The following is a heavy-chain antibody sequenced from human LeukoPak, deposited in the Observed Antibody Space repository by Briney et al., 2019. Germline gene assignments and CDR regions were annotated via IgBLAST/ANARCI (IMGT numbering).Heavy chain of an antibody. V-gene: IGHV5-51*01. D-gene: IGHD3-22*01. CDR1: GYSFTSYW. CDR3: ARCVHSSGYYGWFDP. J-gene: IGHJ5*02. CDR2: IYPGDSDT. Sequence: GESLKISCKGSGYSFTSYWIGWVRQMPGKGLEWMGIIYPGDSDTRYSPSFQGQVTISADKSISTAYLQWSSLKASDSATYYCARCVHSSGYYGWFDPWGQGTLVTVSS.